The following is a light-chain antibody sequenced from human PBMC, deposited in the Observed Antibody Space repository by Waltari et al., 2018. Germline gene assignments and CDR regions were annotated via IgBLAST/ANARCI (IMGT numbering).Light chain of an antibody. CDR2: DAS. CDR3: QQYENFPYT. V-gene: IGKV1-33*01. J-gene: IGKJ2*01. CDR1: QDIYNY. Sequence: DIQMTQSQSSLSASVGDRVTITCQASQDIYNYLNWYQQKPGKAPKLLIYDASNLETGVPSRFSGSGSGTYFSITISTLQPEDIATYYCQQYENFPYTCGQGTKLEIK.